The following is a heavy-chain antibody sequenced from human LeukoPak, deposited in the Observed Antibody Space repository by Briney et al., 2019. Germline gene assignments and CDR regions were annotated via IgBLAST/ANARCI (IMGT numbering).Heavy chain of an antibody. CDR3: ARYGDFWSGFMDV. V-gene: IGHV3-21*01. CDR2: ISSSSSYI. Sequence: GGSLRLSCAASGFTFSLYWMNWVRRAPGKGLEWVSPISSSSSYIYYADSVKGRFTISRDNAKNSLYLQMNSLRAEDTAVYYCARYGDFWSGFMDVRGQGTTVTVSS. D-gene: IGHD3-3*01. CDR1: GFTFSLYW. J-gene: IGHJ6*02.